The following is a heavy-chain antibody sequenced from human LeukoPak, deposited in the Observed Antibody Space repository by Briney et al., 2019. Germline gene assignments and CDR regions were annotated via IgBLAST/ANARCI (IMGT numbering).Heavy chain of an antibody. CDR2: IYPVDSDT. J-gene: IGHJ3*02. CDR1: GYSFATFW. CDR3: AKTNYYETSGWASGLSPFDM. Sequence: GESLKISCKGSGYSFATFWIAWVRQVPGKGLEWIGVIYPVDSDTRYSPSFQGQVTISVDKSTSTAYLQWSGLKASDTAMYYCAKTNYYETSGWASGLSPFDMWGRGTMVTVSS. V-gene: IGHV5-51*01. D-gene: IGHD3-22*01.